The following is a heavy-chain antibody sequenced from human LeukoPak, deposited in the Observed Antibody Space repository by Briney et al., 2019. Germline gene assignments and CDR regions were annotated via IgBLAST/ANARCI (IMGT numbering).Heavy chain of an antibody. J-gene: IGHJ4*02. CDR2: IYYSGST. CDR1: GGSISSYY. V-gene: IGHV4-59*01. Sequence: SETLSLTCTVSGGSISSYYWSWLRQPPGKGLEWIGYIYYSGSTNYNPSLKSRVTISVDTSKNQFSLKLSSVTAADTAVYYCARDCSSTSCYTTFDYWGQGTLVTVSS. D-gene: IGHD2-2*02. CDR3: ARDCSSTSCYTTFDY.